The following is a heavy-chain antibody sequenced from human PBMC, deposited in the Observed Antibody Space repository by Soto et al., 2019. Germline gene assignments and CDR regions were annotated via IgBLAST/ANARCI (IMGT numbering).Heavy chain of an antibody. J-gene: IGHJ4*02. Sequence: EVQLVESGGGLVQPGGSLRLSCAASGFTVSTNYMNWVRQPPGKGLEWVSAIYAGGNTYYADSVKGRFILSRDNSKNTLSLQMNSLRAEDTAVYYCVRESRASGSFDQCGQGTLVTVSS. CDR2: IYAGGNT. V-gene: IGHV3-66*01. CDR3: VRESRASGSFDQ. D-gene: IGHD3-10*01. CDR1: GFTVSTNY.